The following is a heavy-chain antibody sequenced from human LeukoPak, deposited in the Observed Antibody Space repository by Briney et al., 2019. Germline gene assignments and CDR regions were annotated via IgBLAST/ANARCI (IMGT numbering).Heavy chain of an antibody. CDR3: ATPYYYDSRHDAFDI. D-gene: IGHD3-22*01. J-gene: IGHJ3*02. CDR2: IHPNSGGT. Sequence: ASVKVSCKASGYTFTGYYMHWVRQAPGQGLEWMGWIHPNSGGTNYAQKFQGRVTMTRDTSISTAYMDLSRLRSDDTAVYYCATPYYYDSRHDAFDIWGQGTMVTVSS. V-gene: IGHV1-2*02. CDR1: GYTFTGYY.